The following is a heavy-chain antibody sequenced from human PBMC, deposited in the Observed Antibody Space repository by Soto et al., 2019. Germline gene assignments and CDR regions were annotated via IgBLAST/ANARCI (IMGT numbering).Heavy chain of an antibody. D-gene: IGHD2-8*01. J-gene: IGHJ6*02. Sequence: PGGSLRLSCAASGFTFSAYAMTWVRQAPGKGLEWISGISGSGGSTYHADSVKGRFTISRDNSKNTLFLQMNSLRAEDTAVYYCARHGTYDYYYDTDVWGQGTTVTVSS. CDR3: ARHGTYDYYYDTDV. CDR2: ISGSGGST. CDR1: GFTFSAYA. V-gene: IGHV3-23*01.